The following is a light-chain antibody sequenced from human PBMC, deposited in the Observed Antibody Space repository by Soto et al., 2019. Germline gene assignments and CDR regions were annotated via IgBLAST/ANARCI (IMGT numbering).Light chain of an antibody. CDR2: RNN. CDR1: SSNIGSNY. J-gene: IGLJ7*01. Sequence: QSVLTQPPSASGTPGQRVTISCSGSSSNIGSNYVYWYQQLPGTAPKLLIYRNNQRPSGVPDRFSGSKSGTSASLAISGLRSEDEDDYYCAAWDDSLSSAVFGGGTQLTVL. V-gene: IGLV1-47*01. CDR3: AAWDDSLSSAV.